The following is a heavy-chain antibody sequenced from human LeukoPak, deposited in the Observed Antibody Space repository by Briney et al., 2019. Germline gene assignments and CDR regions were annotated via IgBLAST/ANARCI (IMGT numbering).Heavy chain of an antibody. CDR1: GFTVSSNY. CDR2: IYSGGST. Sequence: GGSLRLSCAASGFTVSSNYMSWVRQAPGKGLEWVSVIYSGGSTYYADSVKGRFTISRHNSKNTLYLQMNSLRAEDTAVYHCASGVGTHYYYYGMDVWGQGTTVTVSS. D-gene: IGHD1-14*01. J-gene: IGHJ6*02. V-gene: IGHV3-53*04. CDR3: ASGVGTHYYYYGMDV.